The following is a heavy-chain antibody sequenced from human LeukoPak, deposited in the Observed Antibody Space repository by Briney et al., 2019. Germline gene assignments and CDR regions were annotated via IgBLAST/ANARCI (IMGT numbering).Heavy chain of an antibody. CDR3: ARELRPGIAVVPYYFDY. CDR2: IIPIFGTA. J-gene: IGHJ4*02. Sequence: SVKVSCKASGGTFSSYVISWVRQAPGQGLEWMGRIIPIFGTANYAQKFQGRVTITTDESTSTAYMELSSLRSEDTAVYYCARELRPGIAVVPYYFDYWGQGTLVTVSS. CDR1: GGTFSSYV. V-gene: IGHV1-69*05. D-gene: IGHD6-19*01.